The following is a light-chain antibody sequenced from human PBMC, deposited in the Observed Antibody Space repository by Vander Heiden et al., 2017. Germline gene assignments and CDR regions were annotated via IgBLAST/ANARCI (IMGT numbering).Light chain of an antibody. CDR3: QQRSYWPPV. J-gene: IGKJ4*01. Sequence: ELVLTQSPATLSLSPGERATLSCKASQSVSRNLVWYQQKPGQAPRLLIYDTSNRASGMPARFSGSGSGTDFILTISSLEPEDFAIYFCQQRSYWPPVFGGGTKVEI. CDR2: DTS. CDR1: QSVSRN. V-gene: IGKV3-11*01.